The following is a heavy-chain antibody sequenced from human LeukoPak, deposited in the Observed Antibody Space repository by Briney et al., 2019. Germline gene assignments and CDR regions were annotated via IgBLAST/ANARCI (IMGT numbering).Heavy chain of an antibody. V-gene: IGHV3-30*02. CDR3: AKDTSTISVSGTCFDY. J-gene: IGHJ4*02. CDR2: TRYDEDSK. D-gene: IGHD6-19*01. Sequence: PGGSLRLSCAASGFTFSSYGMNWVRQAPGKGLEWVAFTRYDEDSKYYADSVKGRFTISRDNSKNTLYLQMNSLRAEDTAVYYCAKDTSTISVSGTCFDYWGQGTLVTVSS. CDR1: GFTFSSYG.